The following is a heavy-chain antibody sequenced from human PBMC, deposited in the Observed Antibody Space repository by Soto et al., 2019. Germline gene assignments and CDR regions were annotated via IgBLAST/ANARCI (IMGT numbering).Heavy chain of an antibody. CDR3: ASDQDTYYYDSSGYGAV. D-gene: IGHD3-22*01. CDR2: ISSSSSTI. J-gene: IGHJ3*01. V-gene: IGHV3-48*01. Sequence: PGGSLRLSCAASGFTFSSYSMNWVRQAPGKGLEWVSYISSSSSTIYYADSVKGRFTISRDNAKNSLYLQMNSLRAEDTAVYYCASDQDTYYYDSSGYGAVWGQGTMVTVSS. CDR1: GFTFSSYS.